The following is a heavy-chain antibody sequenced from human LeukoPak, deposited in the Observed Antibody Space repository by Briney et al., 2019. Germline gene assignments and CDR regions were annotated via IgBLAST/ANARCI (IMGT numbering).Heavy chain of an antibody. D-gene: IGHD6-19*01. Sequence: GGSLRLSCAASGFTFSSYGMHWVRQAPGKGLEWVAVIWYDGSNKYYADSVKGRFTNSRDNSKNTLYLQMNSLRAEDTAVYYCARVSSSSGLDYWGQGTLVTVSS. CDR2: IWYDGSNK. J-gene: IGHJ4*02. CDR1: GFTFSSYG. CDR3: ARVSSSSGLDY. V-gene: IGHV3-33*01.